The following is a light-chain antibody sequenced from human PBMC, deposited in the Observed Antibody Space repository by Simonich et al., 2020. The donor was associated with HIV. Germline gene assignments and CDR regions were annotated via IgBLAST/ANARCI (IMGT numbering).Light chain of an antibody. CDR3: QQYNNWPQT. CDR2: GAS. J-gene: IGKJ1*01. CDR1: QSVNIH. V-gene: IGKV3-15*01. Sequence: EIVMTQSPATLSVSPGERATLSCRASQSVNIHLAWYQQKPGQAPRLLIYGASTRATGIPARFSGSGSGTEFTLTISSLQSEDFAVYYCQQYNNWPQTFGQGTKVEIK.